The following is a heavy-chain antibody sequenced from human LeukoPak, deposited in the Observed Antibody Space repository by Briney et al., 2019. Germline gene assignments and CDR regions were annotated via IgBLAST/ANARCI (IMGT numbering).Heavy chain of an antibody. V-gene: IGHV4-31*03. J-gene: IGHJ4*02. Sequence: PSETLSLTCTVSGGSISSGGYYWSWIRRHPGKGLEWIGYIYYSGSTYYNPSLKSRVTISVDTSKNQFSLKLSSVTAADTAVYYCARVANYYDSSGHFDYWGQGTLVTVSS. CDR2: IYYSGST. CDR1: GGSISSGGYY. D-gene: IGHD3-22*01. CDR3: ARVANYYDSSGHFDY.